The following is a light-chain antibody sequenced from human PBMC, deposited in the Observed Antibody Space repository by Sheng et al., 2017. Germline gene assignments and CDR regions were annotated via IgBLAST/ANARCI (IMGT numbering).Light chain of an antibody. V-gene: IGKV1-39*01. Sequence: DIQMTQSPSSLSASVGDSVTITCRASQYISTYLNWYQQKPGKAPNVLIYAASSLQSGVPSRFSAIGSGTDFTLTISSLQPEDFATYFCQQTYITPWTFGQGTKVEIK. J-gene: IGKJ1*01. CDR1: QYISTY. CDR3: QQTYITPWT. CDR2: AAS.